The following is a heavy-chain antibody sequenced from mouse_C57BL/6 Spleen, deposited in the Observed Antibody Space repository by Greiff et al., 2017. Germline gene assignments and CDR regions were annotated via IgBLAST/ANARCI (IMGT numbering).Heavy chain of an antibody. Sequence: QVHVKQSGAELAKPGASVKLSCKASGYTFTSYWMHWVKQRPGQGLEWIGYINPSSGYTKYNQKFKDKATLTANKSSSTAYMQLSILTYEDSAVYDCARSSGSYYGNFFDYWGQGTTLTVSS. V-gene: IGHV1-7*01. CDR3: ARSSGSYYGNFFDY. CDR1: GYTFTSYW. J-gene: IGHJ2*01. D-gene: IGHD2-1*01. CDR2: INPSSGYT.